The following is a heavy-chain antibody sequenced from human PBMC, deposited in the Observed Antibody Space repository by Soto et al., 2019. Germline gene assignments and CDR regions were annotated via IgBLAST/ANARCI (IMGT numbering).Heavy chain of an antibody. J-gene: IGHJ4*02. D-gene: IGHD3-16*01. CDR2: ISPDGRTT. V-gene: IGHV3-7*03. CDR1: EFTFRNYW. Sequence: GGSLRLSCVTSEFTFRNYWLNWVRQVPGKGLEWVANISPDGRTTNYVDSVKGRFIISMDNVRNSVSLQMNSLRVEDTAVYFCFGGNGGPQWGQGTPVTVSS. CDR3: FGGNGGPQ.